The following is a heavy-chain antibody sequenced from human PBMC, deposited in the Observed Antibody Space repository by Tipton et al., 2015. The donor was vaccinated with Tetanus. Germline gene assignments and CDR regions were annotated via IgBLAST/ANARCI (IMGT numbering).Heavy chain of an antibody. Sequence: SLRLSCAASKFSFSRHSMNWVRQAPGKGLEWVSSISSGSTYIYYADSVKGRFTISRDNAKNSLYLLMDSLRAEDTAVYFCARDADMWATRKAFDIWGQGTMVTVSS. CDR1: KFSFSRHS. D-gene: IGHD1-14*01. CDR2: ISSGSTYI. J-gene: IGHJ3*02. CDR3: ARDADMWATRKAFDI. V-gene: IGHV3-21*01.